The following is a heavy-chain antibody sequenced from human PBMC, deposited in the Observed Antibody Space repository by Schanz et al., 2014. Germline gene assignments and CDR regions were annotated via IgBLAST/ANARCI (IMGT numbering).Heavy chain of an antibody. Sequence: EVQLLESGGGLVQPGGSLRLSCAASGFTFSSYAMSWVRQAPGKGLEWVSAMNESHSTIYYADSVRGRFTISRDDSKNTLYLQMNSLKTEDTAVYHCTASWWVEGAPSATLYGRDVWGQGTTVTVSS. V-gene: IGHV3-23*01. CDR3: TASWWVEGAPSATLYGRDV. D-gene: IGHD2-8*02. CDR2: MNESHSTI. J-gene: IGHJ6*02. CDR1: GFTFSSYA.